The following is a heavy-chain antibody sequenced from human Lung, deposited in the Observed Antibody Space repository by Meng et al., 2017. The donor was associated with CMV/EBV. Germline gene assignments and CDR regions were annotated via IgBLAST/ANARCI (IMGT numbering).Heavy chain of an antibody. CDR1: GFTFSRPA. J-gene: IGHJ4*02. D-gene: IGHD6-13*01. V-gene: IGHV3-23*01. Sequence: SGFTFSRPARNWVGQAPEKELEGGADMSERRTTKDYTEAVKGRFNISRDKSKKTVDLQMKNLRAEDKTLYECVKDQFGGIAAGGGSGFWGQGTLVTVSS. CDR2: MSERRTTK. CDR3: VKDQFGGIAAGGGSGF.